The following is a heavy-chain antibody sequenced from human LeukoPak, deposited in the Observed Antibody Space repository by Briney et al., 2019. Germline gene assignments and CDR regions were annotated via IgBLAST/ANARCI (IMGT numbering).Heavy chain of an antibody. D-gene: IGHD2-21*01. CDR3: ARGHQHIVVVDAFDI. V-gene: IGHV4-34*01. CDR2: INHSGST. Sequence: SETLSLTCAVYGGSFSGYYWSWIRQPPGKGLEWIGEINHSGSTNYNPSLKSRVTISVDTSKNQFSLKLSSVTAADTAVYYCARGHQHIVVVDAFDIWGQGTMVTVSS. J-gene: IGHJ3*02. CDR1: GGSFSGYY.